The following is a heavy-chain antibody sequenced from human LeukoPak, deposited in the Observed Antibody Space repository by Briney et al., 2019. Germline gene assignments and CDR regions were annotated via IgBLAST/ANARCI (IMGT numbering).Heavy chain of an antibody. CDR1: GYTFTGYG. D-gene: IGHD6-19*01. V-gene: IGHV1-18*04. CDR2: ISAYNGNT. J-gene: IGHJ3*02. Sequence: ASVKVSCKASGYTFTGYGISWVRQAPGQGLEWMGWISAYNGNTNYAQKLQGGVTMTTDTSTSTAYMELRSLRSDDTAVYYCARGHSSGWPSPSDAFDIWGQGTMVTVSS. CDR3: ARGHSSGWPSPSDAFDI.